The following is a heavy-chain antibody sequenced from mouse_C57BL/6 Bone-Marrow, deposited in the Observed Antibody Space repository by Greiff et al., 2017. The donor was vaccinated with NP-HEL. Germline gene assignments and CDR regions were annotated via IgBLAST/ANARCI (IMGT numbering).Heavy chain of an antibody. Sequence: QVQLQQSGAELVKPGASVKMSCKASGYTFTSYWITWVKQRPGQGLEWIGDIYPGSGSTNYNEKFKSKATLTVDTSSSTAYMQLSSLTSEDSAVYYCARGSTMVTTGYFDVWGTGTTVTVSS. CDR2: IYPGSGST. CDR3: ARGSTMVTTGYFDV. CDR1: GYTFTSYW. D-gene: IGHD2-2*01. J-gene: IGHJ1*03. V-gene: IGHV1-55*01.